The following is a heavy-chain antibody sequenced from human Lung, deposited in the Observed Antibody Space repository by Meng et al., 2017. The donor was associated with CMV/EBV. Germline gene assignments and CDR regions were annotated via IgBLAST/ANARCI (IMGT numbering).Heavy chain of an antibody. D-gene: IGHD3-3*01. CDR1: GASISINTYF. CDR2: ISYGGSI. CDR3: ARIFPSDYYKYDMDV. Sequence: SXTLSLXCTVSGASISINTYFWDWIRQPPGKGLEWIGSISYGGSIYYNSSLKSRVRISLDTSKSQLTLKLSSVTAADTAVYYCARIFPSDYYKYDMDVWGQGNXVNGAS. J-gene: IGHJ6*01. V-gene: IGHV4-39*06.